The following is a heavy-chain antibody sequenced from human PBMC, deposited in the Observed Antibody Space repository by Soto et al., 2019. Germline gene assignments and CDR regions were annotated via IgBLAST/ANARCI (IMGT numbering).Heavy chain of an antibody. D-gene: IGHD1-7*01. Sequence: EVQLLESGGGLVQPGGSLRLSCAASGFTFSSYAMSWVRQAPGKGLEWVSAISGSGGSTYYADSVKGRFTISRDNSKNTLYLQMNSLRAEDTDVYYCAKDRSGTTSINWFDPWGQGTLVTVSS. V-gene: IGHV3-23*01. CDR1: GFTFSSYA. CDR2: ISGSGGST. J-gene: IGHJ5*02. CDR3: AKDRSGTTSINWFDP.